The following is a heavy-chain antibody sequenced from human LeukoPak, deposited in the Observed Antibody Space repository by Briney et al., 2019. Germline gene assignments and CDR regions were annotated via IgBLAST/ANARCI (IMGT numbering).Heavy chain of an antibody. CDR1: GGSISSGSYY. D-gene: IGHD2-2*01. CDR2: IYTSGST. J-gene: IGHJ6*02. Sequence: PSETLSLTCTVSGGSISSGSYYWSWIRQPAGKGLEWIGRIYTSGSTNYNPSLKSRVTISVDTSKNQFSLKLSSVTAADRAVYYRARGGLVVPAAIYYYYYGMDVWGQGTTVTVSS. V-gene: IGHV4-61*02. CDR3: ARGGLVVPAAIYYYYYGMDV.